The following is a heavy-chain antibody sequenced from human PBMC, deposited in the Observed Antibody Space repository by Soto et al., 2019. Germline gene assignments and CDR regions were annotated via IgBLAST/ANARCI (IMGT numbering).Heavy chain of an antibody. J-gene: IGHJ4*02. V-gene: IGHV3-23*01. CDR2: ISGSGGST. Sequence: PGGSLRLSCAASGFTFSSYAMSWVRQAPGKGLEWVSAISGSGGSTYYADSVKGRFTISRDNSKNTLYLQMNSLRAEDTAVYYCATPNSYSSGWYPPLSFDYWGQGTLVTVSS. CDR3: ATPNSYSSGWYPPLSFDY. CDR1: GFTFSSYA. D-gene: IGHD6-19*01.